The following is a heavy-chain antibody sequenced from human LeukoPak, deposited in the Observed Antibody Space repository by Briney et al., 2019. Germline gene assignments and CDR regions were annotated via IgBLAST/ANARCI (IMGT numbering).Heavy chain of an antibody. CDR2: LKSKTDGGTT. CDR1: GFAFTNAW. J-gene: IGHJ3*02. V-gene: IGHV3-15*01. CDR3: TTDDHDAFDI. Sequence: GGSLRLSCAASGFAFTNAWMSWVRQAPGKGLEWVGRLKSKTDGGTTDYAAPVKGRFTISRDDSKNTLYLQMNSLKTEDTAVYYCTTDDHDAFDIWGQGTMVTVSS.